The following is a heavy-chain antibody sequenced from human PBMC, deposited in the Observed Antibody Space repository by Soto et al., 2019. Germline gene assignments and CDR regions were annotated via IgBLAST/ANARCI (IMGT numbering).Heavy chain of an antibody. D-gene: IGHD6-6*01. Sequence: GGSLRLSCAASGFTFSSYDMHWVRQATGKGLEWVSAIGTAGDTYYPGSVKGRFTISRENAKNTLYLQMNSLRAGDTAVYYCARGIAARKGVDYWGQGTLVTVSS. V-gene: IGHV3-13*01. CDR1: GFTFSSYD. J-gene: IGHJ4*02. CDR2: IGTAGDT. CDR3: ARGIAARKGVDY.